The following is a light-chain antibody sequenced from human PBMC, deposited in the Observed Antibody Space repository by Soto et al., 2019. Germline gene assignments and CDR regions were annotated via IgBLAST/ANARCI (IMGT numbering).Light chain of an antibody. V-gene: IGKV3-15*01. CDR3: QEYSLWPSRT. J-gene: IGKJ1*01. CDR2: GAT. Sequence: EIVMTQSPATLALSPVERATLSCRASQSVRINIAWYQQKPGQAPRLLVYGATTRASGIPDRFRGIGSGTEVTLTISSLKAEDFAVYYCQEYSLWPSRTFGPGTKVEI. CDR1: QSVRIN.